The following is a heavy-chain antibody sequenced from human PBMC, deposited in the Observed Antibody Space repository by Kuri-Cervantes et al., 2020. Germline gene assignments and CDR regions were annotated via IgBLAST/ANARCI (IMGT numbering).Heavy chain of an antibody. J-gene: IGHJ3*02. D-gene: IGHD3-10*01. CDR3: AKNGLLWFGGSAFDI. V-gene: IGHV3-30-3*02. CDR2: ISYDGSNK. CDR1: GFTFSSYA. Sequence: GSLRLSCAASGFTFSSYAMHWVRQAPGKGLEWVAVISYDGSNKYYADSVKGRSTISRDNSKNTLYLQMNSLRAEDTAVYYCAKNGLLWFGGSAFDIWGQGTMVTVSS.